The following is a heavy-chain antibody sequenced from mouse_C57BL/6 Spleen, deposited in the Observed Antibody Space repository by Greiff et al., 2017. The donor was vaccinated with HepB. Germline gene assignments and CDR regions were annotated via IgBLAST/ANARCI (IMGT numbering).Heavy chain of an antibody. J-gene: IGHJ3*01. Sequence: QVQLQQPGAELVRPGTSVKLSCKASGYTFTSYWMHWVKQRPGQGLEWIGVIDPSDSYTNYNQKLKGKATLTVDTSSSTAYMQLSSLTSEDSAVYYCAREGDGYNGRFAYWGQGTLVTVSA. V-gene: IGHV1-59*01. CDR2: IDPSDSYT. CDR1: GYTFTSYW. D-gene: IGHD2-3*01. CDR3: AREGDGYNGRFAY.